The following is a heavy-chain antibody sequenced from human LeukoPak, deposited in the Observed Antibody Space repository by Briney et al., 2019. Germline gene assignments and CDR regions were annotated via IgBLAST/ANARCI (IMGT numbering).Heavy chain of an antibody. CDR3: ARGILEYSSSWYSGAFDI. J-gene: IGHJ3*02. V-gene: IGHV3-21*01. CDR2: ISSSSSYI. Sequence: GGSLRLSCAASGFTVSSNYMSWVRQAPGKGLEWVSSISSSSSYIYYADSVKGRFTISRDNAKNSLYLQMNSLRAEDTAVYYCARGILEYSSSWYSGAFDIWGQGTMVTVSS. CDR1: GFTVSSNY. D-gene: IGHD6-13*01.